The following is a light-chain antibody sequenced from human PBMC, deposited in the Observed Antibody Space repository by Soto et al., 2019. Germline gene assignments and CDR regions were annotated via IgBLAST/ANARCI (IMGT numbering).Light chain of an antibody. Sequence: QSALTQPPSASGSPGQSVTISCTGTSSDVGGYNFVSWYQQHPGKAPKLMIYEVTKRPSGVPDRFSGSKSGNTASLTVSGLQAEDEADYYCTSYAGSNIPVVFGGGTKHTVL. CDR3: TSYAGSNIPVV. V-gene: IGLV2-8*01. CDR1: SSDVGGYNF. J-gene: IGLJ2*01. CDR2: EVT.